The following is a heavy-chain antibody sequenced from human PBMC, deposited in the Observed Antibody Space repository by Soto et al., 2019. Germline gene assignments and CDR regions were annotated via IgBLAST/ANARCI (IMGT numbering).Heavy chain of an antibody. CDR2: MNGAGSTT. CDR1: GFAFSSYW. Sequence: EVHLVESGGGSVQPGGSLKLSCAGSGFAFSSYWIHVVRQVPGKGLVLVSRMNGAGSTTSYADSVRGRFTISRDNAKDTLYLQMNSLRAEDTALYYCARVGQGRYYCDYWGQGTLVTVSS. V-gene: IGHV3-74*01. J-gene: IGHJ4*02. CDR3: ARVGQGRYYCDY.